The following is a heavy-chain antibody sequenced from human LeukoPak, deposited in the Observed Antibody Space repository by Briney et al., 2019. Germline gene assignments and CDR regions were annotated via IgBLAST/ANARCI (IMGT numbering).Heavy chain of an antibody. Sequence: ASVKVSCKASGYTFTSYYMHWVRQATGQGLEWMGWMNPNSGNTGYAQKFQGRVTMTRNTSISTAYMELSSLRSEDTAVYYCARHCWWEPGCAFDIWGQGTMVTVSS. CDR3: ARHCWWEPGCAFDI. V-gene: IGHV1-8*02. CDR1: GYTFTSYY. J-gene: IGHJ3*02. D-gene: IGHD1-26*01. CDR2: MNPNSGNT.